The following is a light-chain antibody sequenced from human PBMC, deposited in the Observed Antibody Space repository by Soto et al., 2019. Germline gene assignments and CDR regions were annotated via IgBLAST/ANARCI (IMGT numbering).Light chain of an antibody. CDR1: QSIDRC. V-gene: IGKV1-5*01. CDR3: QHYNSYGT. J-gene: IGKJ1*01. Sequence: IQMTQSPSTLPASAGDRVTITCRASQSIDRCWAWYQQIPGNAPKILIYHASSLDTGVPSWFSGSGSGTEFAITTSSLQHDDFATYYCQHYNSYGTFGQGTKVDIK. CDR2: HAS.